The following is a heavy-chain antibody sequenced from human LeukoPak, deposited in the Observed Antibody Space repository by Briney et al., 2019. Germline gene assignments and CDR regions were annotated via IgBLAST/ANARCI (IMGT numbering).Heavy chain of an antibody. V-gene: IGHV3-7*01. Sequence: GGSLRLSRAASGVILSTYLMSCVRDAPGGGVEWVATIGQDGSESHYVGSVRGRFTLSRDNDKNSLYLQVNSLRAEDTAVYYCVRGCGRASCPYFFDSWGHGSLVTVSS. CDR1: GVILSTYL. J-gene: IGHJ4*01. D-gene: IGHD2-2*01. CDR2: IGQDGSES. CDR3: VRGCGRASCPYFFDS.